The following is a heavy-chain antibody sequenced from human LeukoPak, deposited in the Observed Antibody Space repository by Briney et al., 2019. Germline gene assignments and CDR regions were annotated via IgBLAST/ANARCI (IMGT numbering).Heavy chain of an antibody. V-gene: IGHV1-2*02. CDR2: ITPSGGT. CDR1: GYTFTSYA. J-gene: IGHJ4*02. CDR3: ARDRYGDGFAHFDY. D-gene: IGHD5-24*01. Sequence: ASVKVSCKASGYTFTSYAMHWVRQAPGQGLEWMGWITPSGGTNYPQKFQGRVAITRDTSTTTAHMDLSRLTSDDTAVYYCARDRYGDGFAHFDYWGQGALVTVSS.